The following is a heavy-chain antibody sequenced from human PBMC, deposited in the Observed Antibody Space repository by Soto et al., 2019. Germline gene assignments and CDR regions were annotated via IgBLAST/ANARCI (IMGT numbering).Heavy chain of an antibody. J-gene: IGHJ4*02. CDR1: GFTVSRNY. Sequence: GGSLRLSCAASGFTVSRNYMTWVRQAPGKGLEWVSVIYSGGSTYYADSVKGRFSISRDNSKNTLNIQMNSVRTEDTAVYYCARGYDTWTYPGYWGQGTLVTVSS. D-gene: IGHD3-3*01. V-gene: IGHV3-66*01. CDR3: ARGYDTWTYPGY. CDR2: IYSGGST.